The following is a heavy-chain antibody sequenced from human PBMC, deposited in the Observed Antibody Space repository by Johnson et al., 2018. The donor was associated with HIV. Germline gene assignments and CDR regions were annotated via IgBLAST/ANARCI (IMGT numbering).Heavy chain of an antibody. Sequence: VQLVESGGGVVQPGRSLRLSCAASRITLSSYGMHWVRQAPGKGLEWVAVISYDGSNKYYADSVKGRFTVSRDNSKNTLYLQMNSLRAEDTAVYYCARDWNNWNYGVPDAFDIWGQGTMVTVSS. V-gene: IGHV3-30*03. J-gene: IGHJ3*02. CDR3: ARDWNNWNYGVPDAFDI. CDR1: RITLSSYG. D-gene: IGHD1-7*01. CDR2: ISYDGSNK.